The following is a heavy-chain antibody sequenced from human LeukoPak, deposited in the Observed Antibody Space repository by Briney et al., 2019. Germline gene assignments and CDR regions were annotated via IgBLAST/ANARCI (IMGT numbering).Heavy chain of an antibody. CDR2: ISAYNGNT. Sequence: ASVKVSCKASGYTFTSYGISWVRQAPGQGLEWMGWISAYNGNTNYAQKLQGRVTMATDTSTSTAYMELRSLRSDDTAVYYCARDDHYYGSGVKSAFDIWGQGTMVTVSS. D-gene: IGHD3-10*01. CDR1: GYTFTSYG. CDR3: ARDDHYYGSGVKSAFDI. J-gene: IGHJ3*02. V-gene: IGHV1-18*01.